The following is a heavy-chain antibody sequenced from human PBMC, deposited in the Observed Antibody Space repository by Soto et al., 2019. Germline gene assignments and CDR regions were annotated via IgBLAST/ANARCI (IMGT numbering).Heavy chain of an antibody. CDR3: ARGPYYYGSGSHFDY. J-gene: IGHJ4*02. CDR1: GGSISSSSYY. CDR2: INHSGST. V-gene: IGHV4-39*07. D-gene: IGHD3-10*01. Sequence: SETLSLTCTVSGGSISSSSYYWSWIRQPPGKGLEWIGEINHSGSTNYNPSLKSRVTISVDTSKNQFSLKLSSVTAADTAVYYCARGPYYYGSGSHFDYWGQGTLVTVSS.